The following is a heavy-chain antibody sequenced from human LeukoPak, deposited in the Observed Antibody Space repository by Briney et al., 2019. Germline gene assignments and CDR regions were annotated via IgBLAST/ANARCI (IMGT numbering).Heavy chain of an antibody. Sequence: AGGSLRLSCAASGFTFSGSAMHWVRQASGKGLEWVGRIRSKANSYATAYAASVKGRFTISRDDSKNTAYLQMNSLKTEDTAVYYCTTTYYDFWSGHPTDWGQGTLVTVSS. D-gene: IGHD3-3*01. J-gene: IGHJ4*02. V-gene: IGHV3-73*01. CDR3: TTTYYDFWSGHPTD. CDR1: GFTFSGSA. CDR2: IRSKANSYAT.